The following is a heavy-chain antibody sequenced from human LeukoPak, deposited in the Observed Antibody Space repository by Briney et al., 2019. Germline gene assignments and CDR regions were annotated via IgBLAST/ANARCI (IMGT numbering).Heavy chain of an antibody. D-gene: IGHD4-17*01. CDR3: AKDRGVRSGI. J-gene: IGHJ3*02. CDR1: GFTFNSYA. V-gene: IGHV3-23*01. Sequence: QPGGSLRLSCAASGFTFNSYAMSWVRQAPGKGLEWVSAMSGSGGSTYYADSVKGRFTISRDNAKNTLYLQMNSLRAEDTAVYYCAKDRGVRSGIWGQGTMVTVSS. CDR2: MSGSGGST.